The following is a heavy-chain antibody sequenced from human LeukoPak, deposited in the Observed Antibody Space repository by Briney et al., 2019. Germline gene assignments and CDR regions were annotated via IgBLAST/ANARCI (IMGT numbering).Heavy chain of an antibody. CDR1: GGSISSYY. D-gene: IGHD1-14*01. Sequence: PSETLSLTCTVSGGSISSYYWSWIRQPPGKGLEWIGYIYYSGSTNYNPSLKSRVTISVDTSKNQFSLKLSSVTAADTAVYYCARMPNHYYGMDVWGKGTTVTVSS. CDR2: IYYSGST. J-gene: IGHJ6*04. V-gene: IGHV4-59*01. CDR3: ARMPNHYYGMDV.